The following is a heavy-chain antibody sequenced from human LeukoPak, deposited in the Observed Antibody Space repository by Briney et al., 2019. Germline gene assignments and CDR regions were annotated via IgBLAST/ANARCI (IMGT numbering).Heavy chain of an antibody. CDR1: GFTFSSYG. CDR3: ATHGSAHYYMDV. Sequence: GGSLRLSCAASGFTFSSYGMSWVRQAPGKGLEWVSAISGSGSGTYYADSVKGRFTISRDNSKNTLHLQMNSLRDEDTAVYYCATHGSAHYYMDVWGKGTTVTISS. D-gene: IGHD2-2*03. V-gene: IGHV3-23*01. CDR2: ISGSGSGT. J-gene: IGHJ6*03.